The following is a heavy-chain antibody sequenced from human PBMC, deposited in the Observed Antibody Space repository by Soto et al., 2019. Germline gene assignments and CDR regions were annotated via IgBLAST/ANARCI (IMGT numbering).Heavy chain of an antibody. CDR1: AYTFSSYY. CDR2: VNPSGGTT. CDR3: ARELWPEVVANVGYYGMDV. Sequence: ASVKVSCKASAYTFSSYYIHWVRQAPGQGPEWMGVVNPSGGTTTYAQRFQGRVTISRDTSTSTVYMELSSLRSDDTAVYYCARELWPEVVANVGYYGMDVWGQGTTVTVSS. D-gene: IGHD3-22*01. J-gene: IGHJ6*02. V-gene: IGHV1-46*01.